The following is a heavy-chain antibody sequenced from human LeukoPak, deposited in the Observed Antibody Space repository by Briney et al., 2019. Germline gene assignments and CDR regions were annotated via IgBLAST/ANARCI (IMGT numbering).Heavy chain of an antibody. V-gene: IGHV4-34*01. CDR2: INHSGST. D-gene: IGHD3-9*01. CDR3: ARGRRCFRPGFDY. CDR1: GGSFSGYY. Sequence: KSSETLSLTCAVYGGSFSGYYWSWIRQPPGKGLEWIGEINHSGSTNYNPSLKSRVTISVDTSKNQFSLKLSSVTAADTAVYYCARGRRCFRPGFDYWGQGTLVTVSS. J-gene: IGHJ4*02.